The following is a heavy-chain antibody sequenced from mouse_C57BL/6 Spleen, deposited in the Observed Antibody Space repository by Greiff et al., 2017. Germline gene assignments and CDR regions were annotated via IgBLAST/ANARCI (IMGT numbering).Heavy chain of an antibody. J-gene: IGHJ2*01. CDR3: ARIGAQAPYFDY. D-gene: IGHD3-2*02. V-gene: IGHV1-64*01. CDR1: GYTFTSYW. Sequence: QVQLQQPGAELVKPGASVKLSCKASGYTFTSYWMHWVKQRPGKGLEWIGMIHPNSGSTNYNEKFKSKATLSVDKTSSTAYMQLSSLTSEDSAVDYCARIGAQAPYFDYWGQGTTLTVSS. CDR2: IHPNSGST.